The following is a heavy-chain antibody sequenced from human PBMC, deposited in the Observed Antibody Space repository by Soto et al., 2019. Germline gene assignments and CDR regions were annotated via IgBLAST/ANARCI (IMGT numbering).Heavy chain of an antibody. CDR3: ARQYSSVGFDP. V-gene: IGHV5-51*01. D-gene: IGHD6-19*01. Sequence: XESLTISCKGSGYSSTSYWIGWVRQMPGKGLEWMGIIYPGDSDTRYSPSFQGQVTISADKSISTAYLQWSSLKASDTAMYYCARQYSSVGFDPWGQGTLVTVSS. CDR2: IYPGDSDT. CDR1: GYSSTSYW. J-gene: IGHJ5*02.